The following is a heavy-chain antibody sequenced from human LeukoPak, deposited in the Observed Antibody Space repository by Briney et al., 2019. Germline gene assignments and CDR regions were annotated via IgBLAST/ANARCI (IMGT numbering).Heavy chain of an antibody. Sequence: ASVKVSCKASGYTFTSYAMHWVRQAPRQRLEWMGWINAGNGNTKYSQKFQGRVTITRDTSASTAYMELSSLRSEDTAVYYCARVSTSDQAVAGTVPFDYWGQGTLVTVSS. CDR1: GYTFTSYA. J-gene: IGHJ4*02. CDR2: INAGNGNT. D-gene: IGHD6-19*01. CDR3: ARVSTSDQAVAGTVPFDY. V-gene: IGHV1-3*01.